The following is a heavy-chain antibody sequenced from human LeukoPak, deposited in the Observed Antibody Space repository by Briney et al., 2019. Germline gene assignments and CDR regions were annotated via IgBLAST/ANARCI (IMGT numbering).Heavy chain of an antibody. D-gene: IGHD4-17*01. J-gene: IGHJ6*02. V-gene: IGHV1-18*01. CDR3: ARFVRRSDYGDYFDSYYGMDV. Sequence: ASVKVSCKASGYTFTSYGISWVRQAPGQGLEWMGWISAYNGNTNYAQKLQGRVTMTTDTSTSTAYMELRSLRSDDTAVYYCARFVRRSDYGDYFDSYYGMDVWGQGTTVTVSS. CDR1: GYTFTSYG. CDR2: ISAYNGNT.